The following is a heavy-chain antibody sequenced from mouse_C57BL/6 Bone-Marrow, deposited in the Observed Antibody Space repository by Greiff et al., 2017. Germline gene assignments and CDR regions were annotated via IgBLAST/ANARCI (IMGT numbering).Heavy chain of an antibody. CDR3: AKELISYYGSSYFYWYFDV. CDR1: GYTFTGYW. J-gene: IGHJ1*03. CDR2: ILPGSGST. D-gene: IGHD1-1*01. Sequence: QVQLQQSGAELMKPGASVKLSCKATGYTFTGYWIEWVKQRPGHGLEWIGEILPGSGSTNYNEKFKGKATFTADTSSNTAYMQNSSLTTEDSAIYYCAKELISYYGSSYFYWYFDVWGTGTTVTVSS. V-gene: IGHV1-9*01.